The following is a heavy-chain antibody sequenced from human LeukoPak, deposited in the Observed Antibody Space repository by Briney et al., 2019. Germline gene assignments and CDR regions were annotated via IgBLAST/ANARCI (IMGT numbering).Heavy chain of an antibody. Sequence: VASVKVSCKASGYTFTSYDINWVRQATGQGLEWMGWMNPNSGNTGYAQKFQGRVTMTRNTSTSTAYMELSSLRSEDTAVYYCARVGYDPYYYYMDVWGKGTTVTISS. CDR2: MNPNSGNT. CDR1: GYTFTSYD. CDR3: ARVGYDPYYYYMDV. J-gene: IGHJ6*03. V-gene: IGHV1-8*01. D-gene: IGHD5-12*01.